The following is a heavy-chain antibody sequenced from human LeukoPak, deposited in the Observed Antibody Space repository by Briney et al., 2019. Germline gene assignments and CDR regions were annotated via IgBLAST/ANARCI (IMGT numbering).Heavy chain of an antibody. Sequence: SETLSLTCTVSGASFSNDYWSWVRQAPGKGLEWIGYIYHNGRTNYNPSLESRITMSIDTSQKQFSLKLISVTAADTAVYYCARASEGIGYFDTWGRGSLVTVSS. D-gene: IGHD3-16*01. J-gene: IGHJ4*02. CDR1: GASFSNDY. CDR2: IYHNGRT. V-gene: IGHV4-59*01. CDR3: ARASEGIGYFDT.